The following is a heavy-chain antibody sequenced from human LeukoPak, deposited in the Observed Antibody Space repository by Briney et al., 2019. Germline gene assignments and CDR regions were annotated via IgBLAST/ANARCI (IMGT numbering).Heavy chain of an antibody. J-gene: IGHJ4*02. V-gene: IGHV3-23*01. CDR2: ISGSGGST. CDR1: GFTFSSYS. CDR3: AKNDQWLVLFYFDY. Sequence: PGGSLRLSCAASGFTFSSYSMNWVRQAPGKGLEWVSAISGSGGSTYYADSVKGRFTISRDNSKNTLYLQMNSLRAEDTAVYYCAKNDQWLVLFYFDYWGQGTLVTVSS. D-gene: IGHD6-19*01.